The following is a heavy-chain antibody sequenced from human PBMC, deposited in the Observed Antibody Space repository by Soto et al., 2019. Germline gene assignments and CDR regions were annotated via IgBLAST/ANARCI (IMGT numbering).Heavy chain of an antibody. CDR3: ARQIYDSDTGPNFQYYFDS. V-gene: IGHV5-10-1*01. D-gene: IGHD3-22*01. CDR2: IDPSDSQT. J-gene: IGHJ4*02. CDR1: GYTFTGYW. Sequence: GESLKISCRVSGYTFTGYWIGWVRQKPGKGLEWMGRIDPSDSQTYYSPSFRGHVTISATKSITTVFLQWSSLRASDTAMYYCARQIYDSDTGPNFQYYFDSWGQGTPVTVSS.